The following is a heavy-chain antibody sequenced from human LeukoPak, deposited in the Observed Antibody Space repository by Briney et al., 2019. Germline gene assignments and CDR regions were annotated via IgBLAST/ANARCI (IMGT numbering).Heavy chain of an antibody. Sequence: GGSLRLSCAASGFTFGIYGMSWVRQAPGKGLEWVSAISGSGGSINYADSVKGRFTISRDNSKNTLYLQMNSLRAEDTAVYYCAKVGKFDPDYWGQGTLVTVSS. CDR1: GFTFGIYG. D-gene: IGHD3-9*01. CDR3: AKVGKFDPDY. J-gene: IGHJ4*02. CDR2: ISGSGGSI. V-gene: IGHV3-23*01.